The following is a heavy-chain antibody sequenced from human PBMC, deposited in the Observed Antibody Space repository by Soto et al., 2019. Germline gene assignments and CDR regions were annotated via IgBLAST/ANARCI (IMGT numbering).Heavy chain of an antibody. CDR1: GGSISSGGYY. CDR2: IYYSGST. V-gene: IGHV4-31*03. CDR3: ARERRYYYDSSGSPS. J-gene: IGHJ4*02. D-gene: IGHD3-22*01. Sequence: TLSLTCTVSGGSISSGGYYWSWIRQHPGKGLEWIGYIYYSGSTYYNPSLKSRVTISVGTSKNQFSLKLSSVTAADTAVYYCARERRYYYDSSGSPSWGQGTLVTVSS.